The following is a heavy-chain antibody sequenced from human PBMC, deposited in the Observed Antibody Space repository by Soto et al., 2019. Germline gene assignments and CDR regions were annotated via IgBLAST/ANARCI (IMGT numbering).Heavy chain of an antibody. J-gene: IGHJ4*02. V-gene: IGHV3-7*01. CDR1: GFTFSSYW. Sequence: PGGSLRLSCAASGFTFSSYWMSWVRQAPGKGLEWVANIKQDGSEKYYVDSVKGRFTISRDNAKNSLYLQMNSLRAEDTAVYYCARGNTAMAVPFDYWGQGTLVTVSS. CDR2: IKQDGSEK. D-gene: IGHD5-18*01. CDR3: ARGNTAMAVPFDY.